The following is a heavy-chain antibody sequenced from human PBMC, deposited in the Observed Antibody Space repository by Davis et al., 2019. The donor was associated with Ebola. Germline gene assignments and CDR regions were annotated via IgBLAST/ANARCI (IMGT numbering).Heavy chain of an antibody. CDR3: AHETYPYYFDY. CDR1: GGTFSSYT. Sequence: ASAKVSCKASGGTFSSYTISWVRQAPGQGLEWMGWISAYNGNTNYAQKLQGRVTMTTDTSTSTAYMELRSLRSDDTAVYYCAHETYPYYFDYWGQGTLVTVSS. V-gene: IGHV1-18*01. CDR2: ISAYNGNT. J-gene: IGHJ4*02.